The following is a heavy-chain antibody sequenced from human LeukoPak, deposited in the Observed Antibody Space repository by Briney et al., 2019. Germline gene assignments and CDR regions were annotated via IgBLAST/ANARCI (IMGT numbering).Heavy chain of an antibody. CDR3: ARGWGSVTVTPPGPP. D-gene: IGHD6-19*01. Sequence: PSETLSLTCTLYGGSFDTYYWHWVRQPPGKGLEWIGEMHPSGTTNYYPSLKSRVTISIDASKNQFSLKLTSGTAADTAVYYCARGWGSVTVTPPGPPWGQGTLVTVSS. CDR1: GGSFDTYY. CDR2: MHPSGTT. V-gene: IGHV4-34*01. J-gene: IGHJ5*02.